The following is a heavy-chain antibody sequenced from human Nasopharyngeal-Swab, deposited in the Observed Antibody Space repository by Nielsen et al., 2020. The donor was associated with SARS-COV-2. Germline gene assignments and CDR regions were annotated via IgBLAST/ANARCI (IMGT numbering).Heavy chain of an antibody. CDR1: GGSISSNRYY. D-gene: IGHD3-10*01. V-gene: IGHV4-61*01. CDR2: IYYSGST. CDR3: ARGDGSGSYGYMDV. J-gene: IGHJ6*03. Sequence: SETLSLTCTVSGGSISSNRYYWSWIRQPPGKGLEWIGYIYYSGSTNYNPSLKSRVTISVDTSKNQFSLKLSSVTAADTAVYYCARGDGSGSYGYMDVWGKGTTVTVSS.